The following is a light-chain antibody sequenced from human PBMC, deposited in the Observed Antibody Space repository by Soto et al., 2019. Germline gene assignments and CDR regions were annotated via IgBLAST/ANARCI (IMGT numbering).Light chain of an antibody. Sequence: AIQLTQSPSSLSASVGDRVTITCRASQGIRGALAWYQQRPGKPPKMLIYDVSKLERGVPSRFSGSDSGTHFTLTISSLQAEDFATYYSQQFNSYPITFGQGTRLEIK. CDR3: QQFNSYPIT. CDR1: QGIRGA. CDR2: DVS. V-gene: IGKV1-13*02. J-gene: IGKJ5*01.